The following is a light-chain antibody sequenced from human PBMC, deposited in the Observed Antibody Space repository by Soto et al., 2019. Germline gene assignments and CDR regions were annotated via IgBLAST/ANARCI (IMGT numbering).Light chain of an antibody. V-gene: IGKV3-20*01. Sequence: ELVLTQSPGSLYLSPGESATLSCRASQNIRSSNYLAWYQQKPGQAPRLLVYGASSRAAGIPDRFSGSGSGTDFTLTISRLEPEDFAIYYCQQYDTSPLTFGQGTKVDIK. J-gene: IGKJ1*01. CDR1: QNIRSSNY. CDR2: GAS. CDR3: QQYDTSPLT.